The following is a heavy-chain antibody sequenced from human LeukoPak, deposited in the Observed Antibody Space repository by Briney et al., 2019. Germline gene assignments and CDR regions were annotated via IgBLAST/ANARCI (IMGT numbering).Heavy chain of an antibody. D-gene: IGHD3-10*01. Sequence: ASVKVSCKASGYTFTSYYMHWVRQAPGQGLEWMGIINPSGGSTSYAQKFQGRVTMTTDTSTSTAYMELSSLKSEDTAVYYCARDGSGSQGVNWFDPWGQGTLVTVSS. CDR3: ARDGSGSQGVNWFDP. CDR1: GYTFTSYY. V-gene: IGHV1-46*01. CDR2: INPSGGST. J-gene: IGHJ5*02.